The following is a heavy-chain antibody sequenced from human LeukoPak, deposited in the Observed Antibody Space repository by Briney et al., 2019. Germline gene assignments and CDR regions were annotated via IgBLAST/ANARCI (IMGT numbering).Heavy chain of an antibody. CDR1: GFTFDDFG. D-gene: IGHD3-9*01. Sequence: GGSLRLSCAASGFTFDDFGMHWVRQAPGKGLEWVSLISGDGSTTYYADSVKGRFTISRDNSKNSLYLQMNSLRTEDTALYYCAKADYDILTDYCPPFDYWGQGTLVTVSS. J-gene: IGHJ4*02. V-gene: IGHV3-43*02. CDR2: ISGDGSTT. CDR3: AKADYDILTDYCPPFDY.